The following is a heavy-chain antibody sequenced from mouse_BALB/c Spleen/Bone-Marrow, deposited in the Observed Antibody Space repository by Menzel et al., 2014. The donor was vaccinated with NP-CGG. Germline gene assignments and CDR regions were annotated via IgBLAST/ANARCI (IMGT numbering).Heavy chain of an antibody. CDR2: IDPANGNT. CDR3: ARDYDYFFDY. D-gene: IGHD2-4*01. CDR1: GFNIKDTY. Sequence: EVQLMESGAELVKPGASVKLSCTASGFNIKDTYMHWVKQRPEQGLEWIGWIDPANGNTKYDPNFQGKATITADTSSNTAYLQLSSLTSEDTAVYYCARDYDYFFDYWGQGTTLTVSS. J-gene: IGHJ2*01. V-gene: IGHV14-3*02.